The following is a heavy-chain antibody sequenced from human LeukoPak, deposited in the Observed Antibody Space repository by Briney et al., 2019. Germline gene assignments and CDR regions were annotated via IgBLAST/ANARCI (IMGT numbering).Heavy chain of an antibody. Sequence: GRSLRLSCAASGFTFDDYAMHWVRQAPGKGLEWVSGISWNSGSIGYADSVKGRFTISRDNAKNSLYLQMNSLRAEDTALYYCAKDRETVGWYYFDYWGQGTLVTVSS. CDR3: AKDRETVGWYYFDY. CDR1: GFTFDDYA. V-gene: IGHV3-9*01. J-gene: IGHJ4*02. D-gene: IGHD6-19*01. CDR2: ISWNSGSI.